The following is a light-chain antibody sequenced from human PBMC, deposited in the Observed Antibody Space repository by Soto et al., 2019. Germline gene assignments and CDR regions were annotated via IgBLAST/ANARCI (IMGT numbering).Light chain of an antibody. V-gene: IGKV3-15*01. Sequence: EIVMTQSPATLSVSTGERATLSCRASQSVSSNLAWYQQKPGQAPRLLIYGASTRATGIPARFSGSWSGTEFTLHPSNLQTEDFAVYNYHHSWTFGQGTKVEVK. CDR2: GAS. CDR1: QSVSSN. J-gene: IGKJ1*01. CDR3: HHSWT.